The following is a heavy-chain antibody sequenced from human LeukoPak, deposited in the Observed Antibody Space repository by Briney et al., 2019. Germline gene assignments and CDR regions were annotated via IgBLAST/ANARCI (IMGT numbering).Heavy chain of an antibody. J-gene: IGHJ4*02. CDR2: ISYDGSNK. CDR1: GFTFNTYA. V-gene: IGHV3-30-3*01. CDR3: AREEWYYFDY. Sequence: PGESLRLSCVASGFTFNTYAIHWVRQAPGKGLEWVAVISYDGSNKYYEDSVKGRFTISRDNSKNTRYLQMNSLRAEDMAVYYCAREEWYYFDYWGQGTLVTVSP. D-gene: IGHD3-3*01.